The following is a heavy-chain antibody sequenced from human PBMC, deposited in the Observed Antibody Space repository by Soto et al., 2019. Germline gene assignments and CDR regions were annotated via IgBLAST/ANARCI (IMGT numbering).Heavy chain of an antibody. Sequence: ASVKVSCKASGYTFTSYAMHWVRQAPGQRLEWMGWINAGNGNTKYSQKFQGRVTITRDTSASTAYMELSSLRSEDTAVYYCARKYYDFWSGYYTGLEYNWFDPWGQGTLVTVPQ. CDR1: GYTFTSYA. CDR2: INAGNGNT. D-gene: IGHD3-3*01. CDR3: ARKYYDFWSGYYTGLEYNWFDP. V-gene: IGHV1-3*01. J-gene: IGHJ5*02.